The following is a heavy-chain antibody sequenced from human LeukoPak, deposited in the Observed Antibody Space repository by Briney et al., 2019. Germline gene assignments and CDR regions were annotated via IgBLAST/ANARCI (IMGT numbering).Heavy chain of an antibody. J-gene: IGHJ4*02. D-gene: IGHD3-9*01. CDR2: ISYDGSNK. V-gene: IGHV3-30*18. Sequence: GRSLRLSCAASGFTFSSYGMHWVRQAPGKGLEWVAVISYDGSNKYYADSVKGRFTISRDNSKNTLYLQMNSLRAEDTAVYYCAKDERYFDWLLTYYFDYWGQGTLVTVSS. CDR1: GFTFSSYG. CDR3: AKDERYFDWLLTYYFDY.